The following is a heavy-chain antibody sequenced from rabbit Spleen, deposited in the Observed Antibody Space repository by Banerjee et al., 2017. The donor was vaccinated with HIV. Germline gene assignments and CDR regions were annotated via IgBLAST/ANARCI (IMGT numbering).Heavy chain of an antibody. CDR3: ARETTSSDDAIFDL. D-gene: IGHD1-1*01. CDR1: GFSFSSSDY. V-gene: IGHV1S40*01. CDR2: IDSGSSGFT. Sequence: QSLEESGGDLVKPGASLTLTCTASGFSFSSSDYMCWVRQAPGKGLEWIACIDSGSSGFTYFATWAKGRFTISKTSSTTVTLQMTSLTAADTATYFCARETTSSDDAIFDLWGPGTLVTVS. J-gene: IGHJ4*01.